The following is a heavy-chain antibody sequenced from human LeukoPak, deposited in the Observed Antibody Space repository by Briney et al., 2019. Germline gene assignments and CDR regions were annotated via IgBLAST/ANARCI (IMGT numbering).Heavy chain of an antibody. CDR3: TTLRSYYDFWSGYFYYFDY. CDR1: GFTFSSYA. CDR2: ISYDGSNK. Sequence: PGRSLRLSCAASGFTFSSYAIDWVRQAPGKGLEWVALISYDGSNKYYADSVKGRFTISRDNSKNTLYLQMNSLKTEDTAVYYCTTLRSYYDFWSGYFYYFDYWGQGTLVTVSS. D-gene: IGHD3-3*01. J-gene: IGHJ4*02. V-gene: IGHV3-30-3*01.